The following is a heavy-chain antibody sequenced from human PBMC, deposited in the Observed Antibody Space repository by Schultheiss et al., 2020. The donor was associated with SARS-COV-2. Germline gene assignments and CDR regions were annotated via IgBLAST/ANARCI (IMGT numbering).Heavy chain of an antibody. D-gene: IGHD3-3*01. J-gene: IGHJ4*02. V-gene: IGHV1-18*01. CDR3: ARDLEWLRESTGTFDY. CDR2: ISAYNGNT. CDR1: GYTFTSYG. Sequence: ASVKVSCKASGYTFTSYGISWVRQAPGQGLEWMGWISAYNGNTNYAQKLQGRVTMTTDTSTSTAYMELRSLRSDDTAVYYCARDLEWLRESTGTFDYWGQGTLVTVSS.